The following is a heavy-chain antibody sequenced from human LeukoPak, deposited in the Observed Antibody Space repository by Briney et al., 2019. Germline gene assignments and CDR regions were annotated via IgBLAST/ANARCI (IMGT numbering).Heavy chain of an antibody. D-gene: IGHD3-3*01. CDR2: INAYNGNT. Sequence: GASVKVSCKASGYTFSSYGISWVRQAPGQGLEWMGWINAYNGNTNYAQMLQGRVTMTTDTSTTTAYMELRSLRSDDTAVYYCARDLSDFWSGYSDYWGQGTLVTVSS. CDR1: GYTFSSYG. J-gene: IGHJ4*02. V-gene: IGHV1-18*01. CDR3: ARDLSDFWSGYSDY.